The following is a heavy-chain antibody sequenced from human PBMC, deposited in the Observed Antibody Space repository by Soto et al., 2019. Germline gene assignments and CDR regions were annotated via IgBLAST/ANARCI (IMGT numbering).Heavy chain of an antibody. J-gene: IGHJ4*02. CDR3: ARHTYGNNRYYFDL. CDR1: GGSVSSSSYY. CDR2: VYYIVST. Sequence: QLQLQESGPGLLKPAETLSLTCTVSGGSVSSSSYYWGWIRQPPGKGLEWVGRVYYIVSTYDKPSLKSRVTASVDSRKNQFSLHLRSVTAADTAVYNCARHTYGNNRYYFDLWGQGTLVTVSS. D-gene: IGHD4-17*01. V-gene: IGHV4-39*01.